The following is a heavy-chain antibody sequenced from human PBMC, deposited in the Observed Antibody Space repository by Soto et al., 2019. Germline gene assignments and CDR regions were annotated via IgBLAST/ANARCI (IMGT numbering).Heavy chain of an antibody. J-gene: IGHJ4*02. CDR1: GGSISSSNC. CDR3: ARDKITGLFDY. D-gene: IGHD2-8*02. CDR2: INHSGST. V-gene: IGHV4-4*02. Sequence: SETLSLTCAVSGGSISSSNCWSWVRQPPGTGLEWIGEINHSGSTNYNPSLKSRVTISVDTSKNQFSLKLTSVTAADTAVYYCARDKITGLFDYWGQGTLVTVSS.